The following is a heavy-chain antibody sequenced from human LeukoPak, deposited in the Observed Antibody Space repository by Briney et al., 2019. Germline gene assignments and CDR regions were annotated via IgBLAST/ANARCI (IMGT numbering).Heavy chain of an antibody. CDR2: ISGSGGST. CDR1: GFIVSGDF. CDR3: AKSAVATLAIYFDY. V-gene: IGHV3-23*01. J-gene: IGHJ4*02. D-gene: IGHD5-12*01. Sequence: GGSLRLSCAASGFIVSGDFMSWVRQAPGKGLEWVSAISGSGGSTYYADSVKGRFTISRDNSKNTLYLQMNSLRAEDTAVYYCAKSAVATLAIYFDYWGQGTLVTVSS.